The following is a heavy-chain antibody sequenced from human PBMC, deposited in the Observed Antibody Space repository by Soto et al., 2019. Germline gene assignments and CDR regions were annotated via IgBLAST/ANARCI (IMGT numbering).Heavy chain of an antibody. D-gene: IGHD1-1*01. CDR3: AKGPVRYNSFINY. J-gene: IGHJ4*02. Sequence: GGSLRLSCAAPGFTFSSFSLSWVPQAPGKGLEWVSAISGSGGSTYYADSVKGRFTISRDNSKNTLYLQMNSLRAEDTAVYYCAKGPVRYNSFINYWGQGTLVTVST. CDR1: GFTFSSFS. CDR2: ISGSGGST. V-gene: IGHV3-23*01.